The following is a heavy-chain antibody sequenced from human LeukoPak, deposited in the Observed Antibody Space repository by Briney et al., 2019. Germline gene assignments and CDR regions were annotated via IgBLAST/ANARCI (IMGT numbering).Heavy chain of an antibody. Sequence: GGSLRLSCAASGFTFSDYYMSWIRQAPGKGLEWVSYISSSSSYTNYADSVKGRFTISRDNAKNSLYLQMNSLRAEDTAVYYCARFGVAGTRINYYFDYGGQGTLVTVSS. CDR2: ISSSSSYT. J-gene: IGHJ4*02. CDR1: GFTFSDYY. CDR3: ARFGVAGTRINYYFDY. V-gene: IGHV3-11*06. D-gene: IGHD6-19*01.